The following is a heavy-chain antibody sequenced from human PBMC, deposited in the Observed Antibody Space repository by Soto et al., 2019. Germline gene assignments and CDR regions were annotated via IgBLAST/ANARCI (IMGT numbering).Heavy chain of an antibody. D-gene: IGHD1-7*01. J-gene: IGHJ6*03. V-gene: IGHV6-1*01. CDR2: TYYRSRWYN. CDR1: GDNVSSNRAA. CDR3: AGTTSHQWYYMDV. Sequence: SQTLSLTYAISGDNVSSNRAAWNWIRLSPSRGLEWLARTYYRSRWYNDYAVSVRSRITVNPDTSKNQFSLQLTSVTPEDTAVYYCAGTTSHQWYYMDVWGKGTTVTVSS.